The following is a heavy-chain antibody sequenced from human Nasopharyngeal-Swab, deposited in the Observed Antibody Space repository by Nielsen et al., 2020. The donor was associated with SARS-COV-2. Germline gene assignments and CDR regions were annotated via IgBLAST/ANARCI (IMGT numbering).Heavy chain of an antibody. V-gene: IGHV4-59*08. CDR1: GGSFSGSY. Sequence: SETLSLTCAVYGGSFSGSYWGWIRKPPGKGQEWIGYIYYRGYSRSSNYNSSLKSRVTISIDTSKNQISLKLSSVTAADTAVYYCARHIPAPGGFWFDPWGQGTLVTVPS. D-gene: IGHD6-13*01. J-gene: IGHJ5*02. CDR2: IYYRGYSRSS. CDR3: ARHIPAPGGFWFDP.